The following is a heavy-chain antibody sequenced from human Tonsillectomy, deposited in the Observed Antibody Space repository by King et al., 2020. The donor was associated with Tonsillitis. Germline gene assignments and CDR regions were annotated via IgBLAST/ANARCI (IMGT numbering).Heavy chain of an antibody. CDR1: GGSISSGGYY. CDR2: IYYSGST. V-gene: IGHV4-31*03. D-gene: IGHD3-10*01. CDR3: ARDAGPSITMVRGVIGYFDY. J-gene: IGHJ4*02. Sequence: VQLQESGPGLVKPSQTLSLTCTVSGGSISSGGYYWSWIRQHPGKGLEWIGYIYYSGSTYYNPSLKSRVTISVDTSKNQFSLKLSSVTAADTAVYYCARDAGPSITMVRGVIGYFDYWGQGTLVTVSS.